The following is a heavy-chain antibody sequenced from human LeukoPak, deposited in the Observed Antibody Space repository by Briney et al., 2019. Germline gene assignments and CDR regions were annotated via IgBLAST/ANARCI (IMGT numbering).Heavy chain of an antibody. J-gene: IGHJ3*02. CDR3: AKEYYYDSSGYHDAFDI. CDR1: GFTFSSYG. V-gene: IGHV3-30*18. D-gene: IGHD3-22*01. Sequence: PGRSLRLSCAASGFTFSSYGMHWVRQAPGKGLEWGAVISYDGNNKYYADSVKGRFTISRDNSKNTLYLQMSSLRAEDTAVYYCAKEYYYDSSGYHDAFDIWGQGTMVTVSS. CDR2: ISYDGNNK.